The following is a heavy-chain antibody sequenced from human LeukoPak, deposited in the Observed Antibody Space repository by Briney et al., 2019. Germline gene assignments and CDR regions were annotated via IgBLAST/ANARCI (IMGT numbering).Heavy chain of an antibody. V-gene: IGHV3-23*01. J-gene: IGHJ4*02. D-gene: IGHD3-16*01. CDR2: ITGSGDDT. CDR1: GFTFSGYA. Sequence: GGSLRLSCAASGFTFSGYAMAWVRQTPGKGLEWVSSITGSGDDTYYTDSVKGRLTISRDNSKNTLYLQMNSLRADDTALYYCAKYGLYYDLSTHIYYFDYWGQGNLVAVSS. CDR3: AKYGLYYDLSTHIYYFDY.